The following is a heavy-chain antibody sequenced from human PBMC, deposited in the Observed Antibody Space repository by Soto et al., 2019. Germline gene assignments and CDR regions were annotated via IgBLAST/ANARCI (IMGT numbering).Heavy chain of an antibody. V-gene: IGHV3-7*03. D-gene: IGHD3-10*01. J-gene: IGHJ4*02. CDR3: AREGQFAY. CDR2: IKQDGSER. CDR1: GFTFGSYW. Sequence: GGSLRLSCAASGFTFGSYWMSWVRQAPGKGLEWVANIKQDGSERYYVDSVKGRFTISRDNAKNSLFLQMNTLRAEDTALYYCAREGQFAYWGQGTLVTVSS.